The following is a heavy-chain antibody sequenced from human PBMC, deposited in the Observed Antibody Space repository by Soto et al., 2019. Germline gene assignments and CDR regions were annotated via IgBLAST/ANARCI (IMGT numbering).Heavy chain of an antibody. CDR2: ISYDGSNT. CDR3: AREASLGGVKPELYYYYMDV. CDR1: GFTFSSYA. Sequence: QVQLVESGGGVVQPGRSLRLSCAASGFTFSSYAMHWVRQAPGKGLEWVAIISYDGSNTYYADSVKGRFTISRDTSKNTLYLQMNSLRAEETAVYYCAREASLGGVKPELYYYYMDVWGKGTAVTVSS. V-gene: IGHV3-33*01. J-gene: IGHJ6*03. D-gene: IGHD2-8*02.